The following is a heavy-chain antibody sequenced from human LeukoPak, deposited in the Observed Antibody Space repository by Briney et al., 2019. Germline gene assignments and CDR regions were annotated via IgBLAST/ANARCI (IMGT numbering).Heavy chain of an antibody. V-gene: IGHV3-23*01. CDR1: GFTFSSYS. CDR3: ATKHTVLFDY. D-gene: IGHD4-17*01. Sequence: GGSLRLSCAASGFTFSSYSMNWVRQAPGKGLEWVSAISGGGSTTYYSDSVKGRFTISRDNSKNTLYLQMNSLRAEDTAVYYCATKHTVLFDYWGQGTLVTVSS. J-gene: IGHJ4*02. CDR2: ISGGGSTT.